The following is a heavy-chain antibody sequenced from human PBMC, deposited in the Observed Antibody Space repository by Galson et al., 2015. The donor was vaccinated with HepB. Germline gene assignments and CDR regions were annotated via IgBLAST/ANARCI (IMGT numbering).Heavy chain of an antibody. V-gene: IGHV3-30*04. CDR1: GFTFSGQA. J-gene: IGHJ6*02. CDR2: ISTDGNIQ. CDR3: ARDIYSNGAVGSMDV. D-gene: IGHD4-11*01. Sequence: LRLSCAASGFTFSGQAMHWVRQAPGKGLEWVAVISTDGNIQKYADSVEGRFTISRDNSKNTLYLQSDILRAEDTAVYYCARDIYSNGAVGSMDVWGQGTTVTVSS.